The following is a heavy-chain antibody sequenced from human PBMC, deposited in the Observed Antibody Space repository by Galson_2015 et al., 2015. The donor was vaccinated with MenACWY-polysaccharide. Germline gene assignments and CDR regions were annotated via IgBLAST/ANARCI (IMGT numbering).Heavy chain of an antibody. D-gene: IGHD1-1*01. Sequence: SLRLSCAASGFTFSRYWMHWIRQAPGKGLVWVSRINGDGNSTNCADSVRGRFTISRDNAKNTLYLQMNSLRAEDTAVHYCTKDFDWNDGHWGQGTLVTVSS. V-gene: IGHV3-74*01. J-gene: IGHJ4*02. CDR3: TKDFDWNDGH. CDR2: INGDGNST. CDR1: GFTFSRYW.